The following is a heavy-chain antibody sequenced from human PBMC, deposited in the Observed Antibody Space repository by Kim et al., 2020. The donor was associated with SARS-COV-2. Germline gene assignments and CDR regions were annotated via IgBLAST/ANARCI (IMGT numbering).Heavy chain of an antibody. Sequence: GGSLRLSCAASGFTFSSYAMSWVRQAPGKGLEWVSAISGSGGSTYYADSVKGRFTISRDNSKNTLYLQMNSLRAEDTAVYYCAKGVNYDYVWGSYPNYAFDIWGQGTMVTVSS. CDR1: GFTFSSYA. CDR3: AKGVNYDYVWGSYPNYAFDI. V-gene: IGHV3-23*01. D-gene: IGHD3-16*02. J-gene: IGHJ3*02. CDR2: ISGSGGST.